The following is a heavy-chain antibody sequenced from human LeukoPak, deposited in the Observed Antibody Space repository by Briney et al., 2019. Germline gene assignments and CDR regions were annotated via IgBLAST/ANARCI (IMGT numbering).Heavy chain of an antibody. CDR1: GGSISSGSYY. Sequence: SETLSLTCTVSGGSISSGSYYWSWIRQPAGKGLEWIGRIYTSGSTNYNPSRKSRVTISVDTSKNQFSLKLSSVTAADTAVYYCARDRVTTGLHYWGQGTLVTVSS. CDR3: ARDRVTTGLHY. CDR2: IYTSGST. D-gene: IGHD4-17*01. V-gene: IGHV4-61*02. J-gene: IGHJ4*02.